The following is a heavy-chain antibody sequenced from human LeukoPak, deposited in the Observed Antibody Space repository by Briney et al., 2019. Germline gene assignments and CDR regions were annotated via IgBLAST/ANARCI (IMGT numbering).Heavy chain of an antibody. CDR3: ARVTRYDNSRDNYYMDV. J-gene: IGHJ6*03. V-gene: IGHV4-39*06. CDR2: IHYSGTV. D-gene: IGHD4-17*01. Sequence: SETLSLTCTVSDGSISGTPYYWGWFRQPPGKGPEWIGNIHYSGTVYYYPSLKSRVTISVDTSKNQFPLKVSSVTAADTAVYFCARVTRYDNSRDNYYMDVWGKGTTVTVSS. CDR1: DGSISGTPYY.